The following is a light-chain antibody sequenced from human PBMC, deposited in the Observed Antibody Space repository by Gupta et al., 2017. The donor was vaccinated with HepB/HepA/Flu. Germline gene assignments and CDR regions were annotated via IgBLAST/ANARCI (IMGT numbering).Light chain of an antibody. CDR2: KAS. CDR3: QQYNSYSKT. J-gene: IGKJ1*01. CDR1: QSISTW. V-gene: IGKV1-5*03. Sequence: EIQMTLSPSTLSASVGDRVTITCRASQSISTWLAWYQQNPRKAAELLIYKASSLESGIPSRFSGSGSAREFTLTISSLQPDDFATYYCQQYNSYSKTFGQGTKVEIK.